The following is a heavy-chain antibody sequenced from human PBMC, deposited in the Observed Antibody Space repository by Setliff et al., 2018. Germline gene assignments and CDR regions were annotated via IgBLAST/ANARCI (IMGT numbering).Heavy chain of an antibody. CDR1: GDFISSGGYT. CDR3: AGGSGYVWGNGGI. CDR2: INHSGST. D-gene: IGHD3-16*01. V-gene: IGHV4-30-2*01. Sequence: SETLSLTCNVSGDFISSGGYTWNWIRQHPEMGLEWIGEINHSGSTKCNPSLKSRVTTSVDTPKNQFSLKLYSATAADTAVYFCAGGSGYVWGNGGIWGQGALVTVSS. J-gene: IGHJ4*02.